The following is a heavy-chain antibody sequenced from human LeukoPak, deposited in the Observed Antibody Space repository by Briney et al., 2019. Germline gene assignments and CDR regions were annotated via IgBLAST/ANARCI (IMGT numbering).Heavy chain of an antibody. V-gene: IGHV4-61*02. D-gene: IGHD6-25*01. CDR3: ARSYSSGSVLSYYYFYTDV. Sequence: TSETLSLTCTVSGGSISSDYYSWSWIRQPAGKGLEWIGRIYTSGSTNYNPSLKSRVTISVDTSKNHFSLELTSVTAADTAVYYCARSYSSGSVLSYYYFYTDVWGKGTTVTVSS. CDR2: IYTSGST. J-gene: IGHJ6*03. CDR1: GGSISSDY.